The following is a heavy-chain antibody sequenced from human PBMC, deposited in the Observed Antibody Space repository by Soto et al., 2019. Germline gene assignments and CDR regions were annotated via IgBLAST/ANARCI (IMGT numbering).Heavy chain of an antibody. CDR2: VYYTGST. V-gene: IGHV4-59*01. J-gene: IGHJ4*02. D-gene: IGHD3-16*01. CDR3: AILSCPYALCRTEF. CDR1: GVSINSYY. Sequence: SETLSLTCNVSGVSINSYYWSWIRQPPGKGLEWIGYVYYTGSTNYNPSLKSRVTISVDRSKNQFSLKLNSVTAADTAMYYCAILSCPYALCRTEFWCPGTLVTVSS.